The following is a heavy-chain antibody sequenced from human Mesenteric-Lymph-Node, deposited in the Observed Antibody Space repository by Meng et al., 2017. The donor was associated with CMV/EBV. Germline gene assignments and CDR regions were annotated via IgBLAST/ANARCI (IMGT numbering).Heavy chain of an antibody. CDR2: IRFDRTKS. CDR1: GFTFSSYA. D-gene: IGHD6-19*01. J-gene: IGHJ4*02. Sequence: GESLKISCAASGFTFSSYAMHWVRQAPGKGLEWVAFIRFDRTKSDYADSVKGRLTISRDNSENTLYLQVNGLRPEDTAVYYCVKDSWYSSGDFDYWGQGTLVTVSS. CDR3: VKDSWYSSGDFDY. V-gene: IGHV3-30*02.